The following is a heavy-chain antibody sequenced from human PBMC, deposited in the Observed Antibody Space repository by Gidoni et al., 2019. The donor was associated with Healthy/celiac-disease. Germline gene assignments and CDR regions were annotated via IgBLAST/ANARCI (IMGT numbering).Heavy chain of an antibody. Sequence: QLQLQESGPGLVKPSETLSLTCTVSGGSISSSSYYWGWIRQPPGKGLEWIGSIYYSGSTYYNPSLKSRVTISVDTSKNQFSLKLSSVTAADTAVYYCARGYYYDSSGYSAHPSNNWFDPWGQGTLVTVSS. CDR1: GGSISSSSYY. J-gene: IGHJ5*02. CDR2: IYYSGST. D-gene: IGHD3-22*01. V-gene: IGHV4-39*07. CDR3: ARGYYYDSSGYSAHPSNNWFDP.